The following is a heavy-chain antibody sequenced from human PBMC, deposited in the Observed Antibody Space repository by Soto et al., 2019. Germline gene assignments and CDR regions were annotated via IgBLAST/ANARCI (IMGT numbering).Heavy chain of an antibody. J-gene: IGHJ5*02. CDR1: GASIVSGGYY. CDR3: ARGAFKGSYAGRWLDP. D-gene: IGHD3-10*01. V-gene: IGHV4-31*03. Sequence: QVQLQESGPGLVKPSQTLSLTCTVSGASIVSGGYYWSWIRHHPGKGLEWIGFIYHSGSTYYNPSLEGRLNILVDTSKTPFSRELTSVTAADTAVYYCARGAFKGSYAGRWLDPWGQGTLVTVSS. CDR2: IYHSGST.